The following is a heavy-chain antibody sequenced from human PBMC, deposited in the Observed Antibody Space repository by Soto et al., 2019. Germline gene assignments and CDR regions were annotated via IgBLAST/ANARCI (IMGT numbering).Heavy chain of an antibody. D-gene: IGHD3-22*01. V-gene: IGHV6-1*01. CDR2: TYYRSKWYN. CDR3: ARELHYYDSSGYYSPDAFDI. Sequence: SQTLSLTCAISGDSVSSNSAAWNWIRQSPSRGLERLGRTYYRSKWYNDYAVSVKSRITINPDTSKNQFSLQLNSVTPEDTAVYYCARELHYYDSSGYYSPDAFDIWGQGTMVTVSS. J-gene: IGHJ3*02. CDR1: GDSVSSNSAA.